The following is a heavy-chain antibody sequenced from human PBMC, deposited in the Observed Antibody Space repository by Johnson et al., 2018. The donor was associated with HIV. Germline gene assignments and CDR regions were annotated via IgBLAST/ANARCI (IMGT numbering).Heavy chain of an antibody. J-gene: IGHJ3*02. CDR1: GFTFDDYA. Sequence: VQLVESGGGLVQPGRSLRLSCAASGFTFDDYAMHWVRQAPGKGLEWVSGISWNSGSIGYADSVKGRFTISRDNAKNSLYLQMNSLRAEDTVLYYCAKSARYYDSSGAFDIWGKGTLVTVSS. CDR2: ISWNSGSI. V-gene: IGHV3-9*01. CDR3: AKSARYYDSSGAFDI. D-gene: IGHD3-3*01.